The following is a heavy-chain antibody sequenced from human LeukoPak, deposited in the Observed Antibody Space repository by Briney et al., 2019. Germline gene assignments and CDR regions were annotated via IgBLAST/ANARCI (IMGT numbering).Heavy chain of an antibody. CDR2: IKEDESDE. Sequence: GGSLRLSCAASGFTFSSYWMSWVRQAPGKGLEWVAHIKEDESDEYYVDSVRGRFTASRDNAKNSVNLQMNSLRVEDTAVCYCARWRGRQSEFDYWGQGTLVTVSS. V-gene: IGHV3-7*01. J-gene: IGHJ4*02. D-gene: IGHD1-1*01. CDR1: GFTFSSYW. CDR3: ARWRGRQSEFDY.